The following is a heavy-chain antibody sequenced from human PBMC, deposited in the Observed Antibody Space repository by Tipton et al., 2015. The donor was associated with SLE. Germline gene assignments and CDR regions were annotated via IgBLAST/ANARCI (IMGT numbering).Heavy chain of an antibody. CDR2: IHYSGST. J-gene: IGHJ5*02. Sequence: GLVKPSETLSLTCAVYGGSFSSYYWSWIRQPPGKGLEWIGYIHYSGSTNYNLSLKSRVTISEDTSKNQFSLKLTSVTAADTAVYFCARDRIAAGGWFDPWGQGTLVTVSS. D-gene: IGHD6-13*01. CDR1: GGSFSSYY. CDR3: ARDRIAAGGWFDP. V-gene: IGHV4-59*01.